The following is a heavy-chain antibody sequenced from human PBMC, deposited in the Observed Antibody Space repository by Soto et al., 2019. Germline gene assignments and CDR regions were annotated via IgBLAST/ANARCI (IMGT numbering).Heavy chain of an antibody. CDR3: AREQHNGYAGDDWFDY. J-gene: IGHJ5*01. V-gene: IGHV3-11*01. Sequence: GGSLRLSCAASGFTFSDYYMSWIRQAPGKGLEWVSYISSSGSTIYYADSVKGRFTISRDNAKNSLYLQMNSLRAEDTTVEYCAREQHNGYAGDDWFDYWGQGTLVTVSS. D-gene: IGHD5-12*01. CDR1: GFTFSDYY. CDR2: ISSSGSTI.